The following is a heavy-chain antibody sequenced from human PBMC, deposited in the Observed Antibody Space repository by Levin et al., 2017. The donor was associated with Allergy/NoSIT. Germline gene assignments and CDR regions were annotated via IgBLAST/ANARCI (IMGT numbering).Heavy chain of an antibody. CDR3: AKDRDRYGWDFEY. D-gene: IGHD5-18*01. V-gene: IGHV3-23*01. CDR2: IGDSGGNT. CDR1: GFTFSNYA. J-gene: IGHJ4*02. Sequence: PGGSLRLSCGASGFTFSNYAMNWVRQAPGKGLEWVSSIGDSGGNTYYADSVKGRFTISRDNSKDTLYLQMNSLRAEDTALYYCAKDRDRYGWDFEYWGQGTLVTVSS.